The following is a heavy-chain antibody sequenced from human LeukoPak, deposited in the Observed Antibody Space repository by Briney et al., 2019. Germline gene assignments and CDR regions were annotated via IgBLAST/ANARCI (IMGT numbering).Heavy chain of an antibody. D-gene: IGHD2-2*01. V-gene: IGHV4-59*05. J-gene: IGHJ4*02. Sequence: PSETLSLTCTVSGDSISGYFWSWIRQTPGKGLEWIGSIYSSGSTYYNPSLKSRVTISVDTSKNQFSLKLTSVTAADTAVYYCASTGYWGQGTLVTVSS. CDR1: GDSISGYF. CDR2: IYSSGST. CDR3: ASTGY.